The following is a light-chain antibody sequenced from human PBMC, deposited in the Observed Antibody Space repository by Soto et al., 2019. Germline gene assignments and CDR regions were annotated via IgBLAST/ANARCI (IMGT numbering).Light chain of an antibody. Sequence: QSALTQPASVSGSHGQSITISCTGTSSDVGGYNYVSWYQQHPGKAPKLMIYDVSNRPSGVSNRFSGSKSGNTASLTISGLQAEDEAEYYCSSYTSSSHVVFGGGTKLTVL. V-gene: IGLV2-14*01. CDR2: DVS. CDR1: SSDVGGYNY. J-gene: IGLJ2*01. CDR3: SSYTSSSHVV.